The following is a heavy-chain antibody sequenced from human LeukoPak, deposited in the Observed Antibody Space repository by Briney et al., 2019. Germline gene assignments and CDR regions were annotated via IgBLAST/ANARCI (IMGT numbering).Heavy chain of an antibody. CDR3: ASTFYYGSGSSGDDAFDI. J-gene: IGHJ3*02. D-gene: IGHD3-10*01. CDR2: IYYSGST. CDR1: GGSMTNHY. Sequence: SETLSLTCTVSGGSMTNHYWSWIRQPPGKGLEWIGYIYYSGSTNYNPSLKSRVTISVDTSKNQFSLKLSSVTAADTAVYYCASTFYYGSGSSGDDAFDIWGQGTMVTVSS. V-gene: IGHV4-59*11.